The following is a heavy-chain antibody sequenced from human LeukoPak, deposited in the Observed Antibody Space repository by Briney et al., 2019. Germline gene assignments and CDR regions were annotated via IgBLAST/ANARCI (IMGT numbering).Heavy chain of an antibody. J-gene: IGHJ5*02. Sequence: PSETLSLTCTVSGGSISTYYWNWIRQPPGKGLEWIGEINHSGSTNYNPSLKSRVTISVDTSKNQFSLKLSSVTAADTAVYYCAVTTERNWFDPWGQGTLVTVSS. CDR2: INHSGST. V-gene: IGHV4-34*01. CDR3: AVTTERNWFDP. D-gene: IGHD4-17*01. CDR1: GGSISTYY.